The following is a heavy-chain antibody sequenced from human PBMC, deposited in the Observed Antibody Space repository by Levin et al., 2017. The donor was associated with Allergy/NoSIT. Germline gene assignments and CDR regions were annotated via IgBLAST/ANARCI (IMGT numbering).Heavy chain of an antibody. CDR2: VSGSGGTT. CDR1: GFTFSSYA. V-gene: IGHV3-23*01. J-gene: IGHJ1*01. CDR3: ARSQCAASGACRYFQQ. D-gene: IGHD2-21*01. Sequence: GGSLRLSCAASGFTFSSYAMSWVRQAPGKGLEWVSGVSGSGGTTYYTDSVKGRFTISRDNSENKLYLQMNSLRVEDTAVYYCARSQCAASGACRYFQQWGQGTLVSVGS.